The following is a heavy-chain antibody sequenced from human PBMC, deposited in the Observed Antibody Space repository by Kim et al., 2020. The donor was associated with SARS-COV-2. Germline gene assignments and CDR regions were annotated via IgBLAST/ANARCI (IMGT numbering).Heavy chain of an antibody. CDR3: ARVSFDEYYGMDV. J-gene: IGHJ6*02. V-gene: IGHV3-53*01. CDR1: GFTVSSNY. CDR2: IYSGGST. Sequence: GGSLRLSCAASGFTVSSNYMSWVRQAPGKGLEWVSVIYSGGSTYYADSVKGRFTISRDNSKNTLYLQMNSLRAEDTAVYYCARVSFDEYYGMDVWGQGTTVTVSS. D-gene: IGHD3-9*01.